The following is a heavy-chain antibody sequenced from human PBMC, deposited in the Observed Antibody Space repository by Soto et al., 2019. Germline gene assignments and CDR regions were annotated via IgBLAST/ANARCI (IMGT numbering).Heavy chain of an antibody. D-gene: IGHD2-15*01. CDR1: GFSLSTGGVG. CDR3: AHRNVEVVGGSINTCDY. V-gene: IGHV2-5*02. J-gene: IGHJ4*02. Sequence: QITLKESGPTLVKPTQTLTLTCTFSGFSLSTGGVGVGWIRQPPGKALEWLALIYWDDDKRYRTSLQNRLTITADTSYNQVVLSMSNMGPDDTATYYFAHRNVEVVGGSINTCDYWGQGALVTVSS. CDR2: IYWDDDK.